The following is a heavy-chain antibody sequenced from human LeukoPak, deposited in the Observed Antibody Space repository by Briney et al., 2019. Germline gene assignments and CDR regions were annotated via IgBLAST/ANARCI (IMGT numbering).Heavy chain of an antibody. CDR2: ISGSGGST. D-gene: IGHD3-3*01. CDR3: AKNEWLFGIRPLYFDY. CDR1: GFTFSSYA. V-gene: IGHV3-23*01. Sequence: GGSLRLSCAASGFTFSSYAMSWVRQAPGKGLEWVSAISGSGGSTYYADSVKGRFTISRDNSKNTLYLQMNSLRAEDTAVYYCAKNEWLFGIRPLYFDYWGQGTLVTVSS. J-gene: IGHJ4*02.